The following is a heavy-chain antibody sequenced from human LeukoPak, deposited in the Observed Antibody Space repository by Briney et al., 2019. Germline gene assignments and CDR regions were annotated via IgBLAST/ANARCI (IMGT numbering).Heavy chain of an antibody. CDR2: SNRDGRIT. CDR3: PSGLVEMATLAYFDY. J-gene: IGHJ4*02. V-gene: IGHV3-74*01. Sequence: GGSLRLSCAASGFTFSNYWMDWVRQAPGKGLGWVARSNRDGRITNYADSVKGRFTISRDNPKNPLYLQMNSLGADDTAVYYCPSGLVEMATLAYFDYWGQGTLLTVSS. D-gene: IGHD5-24*01. CDR1: GFTFSNYW.